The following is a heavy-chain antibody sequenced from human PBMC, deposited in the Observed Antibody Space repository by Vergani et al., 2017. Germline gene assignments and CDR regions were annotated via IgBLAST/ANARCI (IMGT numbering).Heavy chain of an antibody. CDR3: TRDFSGYGQRGFDY. J-gene: IGHJ4*02. CDR1: GFTFGDYA. Sequence: EVQLVESGGGLVQPGRSLRLSCTASGFTFGDYAMSWFRQAPGKGLEWVGFIRSKAYGGTTEYAASVKGRFTISRDDSKSIAYLQMNSLKTEDTAAYYCTRDFSGYGQRGFDYWGQGTLVTVSS. CDR2: IRSKAYGGTT. D-gene: IGHD5-12*01. V-gene: IGHV3-49*03.